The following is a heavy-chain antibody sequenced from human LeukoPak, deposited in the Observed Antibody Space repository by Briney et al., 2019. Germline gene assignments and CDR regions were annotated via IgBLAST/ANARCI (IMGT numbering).Heavy chain of an antibody. CDR1: GYTFTNYW. J-gene: IGHJ4*02. CDR3: ARGDYGDFRVFYTLFDY. CDR2: MYPGDSDT. V-gene: IGHV5-51*01. D-gene: IGHD4-17*01. Sequence: GESLKISCKGSGYTFTNYWMGWVRQMPGKGLEWMGIMYPGDSDTRYSPSFQGQVTISADKSISTAYLQWSSLKASDTAMYYCARGDYGDFRVFYTLFDYWGQGTLVTVSS.